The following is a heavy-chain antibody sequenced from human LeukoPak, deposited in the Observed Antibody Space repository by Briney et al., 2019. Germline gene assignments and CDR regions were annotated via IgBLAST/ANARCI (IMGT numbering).Heavy chain of an antibody. D-gene: IGHD2-15*01. CDR3: ASGLSWNFDY. V-gene: IGHV2-70*01. Sequence: SGPALVKPTQILAVTCTFSGFSLNTRALCMSWIRQRPGKALEWLAFIDWNDDKYYSTSLKTRLTISKDTSKNQVVLTMTNMDPVDTATYYCASGLSWNFDYWGQGTLVTVSS. J-gene: IGHJ4*02. CDR2: IDWNDDK. CDR1: GFSLNTRALC.